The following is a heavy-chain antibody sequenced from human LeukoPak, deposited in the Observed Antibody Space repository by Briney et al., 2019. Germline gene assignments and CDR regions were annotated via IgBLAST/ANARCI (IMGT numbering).Heavy chain of an antibody. CDR3: ARDSRATYYYDSSGMGNWFDP. CDR1: GFTFSSYS. Sequence: GGSLRLPCAASGFTFSSYSMNWVRQAPGKGLEWVSSISSSSSYIYYADSVKGRFTISRDNAKNSLYLQMNSLRAEDTAVYYCARDSRATYYYDSSGMGNWFDPWGQGTLVTVSS. D-gene: IGHD3-22*01. J-gene: IGHJ5*02. V-gene: IGHV3-21*01. CDR2: ISSSSSYI.